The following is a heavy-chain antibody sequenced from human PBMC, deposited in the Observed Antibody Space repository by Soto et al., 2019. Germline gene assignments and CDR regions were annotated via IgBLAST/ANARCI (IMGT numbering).Heavy chain of an antibody. CDR3: ARVSGSWGMDV. V-gene: IGHV3-11*01. Sequence: GGSLRLSCAASGFTFSHYYMSWIRQAPGKGLEWLSYISSSGGTIYYADSVKGRFTISRDNAKNSLYLQMNSLRAEDTAVYYCARVSGSWGMDVWGQGTTVTVSS. J-gene: IGHJ6*02. D-gene: IGHD3-10*01. CDR1: GFTFSHYY. CDR2: ISSSGGTI.